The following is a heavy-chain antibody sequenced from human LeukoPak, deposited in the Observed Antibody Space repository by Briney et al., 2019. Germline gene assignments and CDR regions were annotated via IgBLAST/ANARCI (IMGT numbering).Heavy chain of an antibody. D-gene: IGHD1-1*01. V-gene: IGHV3-21*01. CDR2: ISSSSSYI. Sequence: GGSLRLPCAASGFTFSSYSMNWVRQAPGKGLEWVSSISSSSSYIYYADSVKGRFTISRDNAKNSLYLQMNSLRAEDTAVYYCARDGHNWNDVGFDYWGQGTLVTVSS. J-gene: IGHJ4*02. CDR3: ARDGHNWNDVGFDY. CDR1: GFTFSSYS.